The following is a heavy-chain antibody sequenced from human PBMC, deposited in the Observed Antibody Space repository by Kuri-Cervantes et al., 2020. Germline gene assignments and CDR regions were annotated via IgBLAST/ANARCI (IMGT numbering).Heavy chain of an antibody. V-gene: IGHV1-8*02. CDR2: MNPNSGNT. D-gene: IGHD6-19*01. CDR3: ARWGSGWSHYYYYYMDV. Sequence: ASVKVSCKASGYTFTSYDINWVRQATGQGLEWMGWMNPNSGNTGYAQKFQGRVTMTRNTSISTAYMELSSLRSDDTAVYYCARWGSGWSHYYYYYMDVWGKGTTVTVSS. J-gene: IGHJ6*03. CDR1: GYTFTSYD.